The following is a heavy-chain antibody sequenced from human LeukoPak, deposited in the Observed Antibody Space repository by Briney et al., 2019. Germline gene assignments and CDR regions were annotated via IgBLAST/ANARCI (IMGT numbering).Heavy chain of an antibody. CDR2: IYYSGST. J-gene: IGHJ6*02. D-gene: IGHD6-13*01. V-gene: IGHV4-59*01. CDR1: GGSISSYY. Sequence: PSEALSLTCTVSGGSISSYYWSWSRQPPGKGLEWIGYIYYSGSTNYNPSLKSRVTISVDTSKNQFSLKLSSVTAADTAVYYCARDHWGIAAAGTTFYYYYYGMDVWGQGTTVTVSS. CDR3: ARDHWGIAAAGTTFYYYYYGMDV.